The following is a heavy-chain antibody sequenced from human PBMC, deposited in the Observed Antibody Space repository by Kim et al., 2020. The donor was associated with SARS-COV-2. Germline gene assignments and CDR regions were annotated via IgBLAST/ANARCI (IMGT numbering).Heavy chain of an antibody. CDR1: GFTFSSYS. CDR3: ARDVQQLAPPLSFFPNWFDP. Sequence: GGSLRLSCAASGFTFSSYSMNWVRQAPGKGLEWVSSISSSSSYIYYADSVKGRFTISRDNAKNSLYLQMNSLRAEDTAVYYCARDVQQLAPPLSFFPNWFDPWGQGTLVTVSS. V-gene: IGHV3-21*01. D-gene: IGHD6-13*01. CDR2: ISSSSSYI. J-gene: IGHJ5*02.